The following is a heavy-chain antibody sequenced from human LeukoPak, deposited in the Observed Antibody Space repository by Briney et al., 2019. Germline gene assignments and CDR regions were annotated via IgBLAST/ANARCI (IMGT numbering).Heavy chain of an antibody. CDR3: ARDTHYGDYVGFDY. D-gene: IGHD4-17*01. V-gene: IGHV1-46*01. CDR1: GYTFTSYG. Sequence: ASVNVSCKASGYTFTSYGISWVRQAPGQGLEWMGIINPSGGSTSYAQKFQGRVTMTRDTSTSTVYMELSSLRSEDTAVYYCARDTHYGDYVGFDYWGQGTLVTVSS. CDR2: INPSGGST. J-gene: IGHJ4*02.